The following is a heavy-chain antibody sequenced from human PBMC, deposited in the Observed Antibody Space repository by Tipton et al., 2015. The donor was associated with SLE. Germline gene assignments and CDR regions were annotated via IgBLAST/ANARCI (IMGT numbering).Heavy chain of an antibody. D-gene: IGHD1-26*01. CDR1: GGSISSYY. J-gene: IGHJ4*02. CDR3: ARDGRGVGAFFDY. Sequence: TLSLTCTVSGGSISSYYWGWIRQPPGKGLEWIGSIYYSGSTYYNPSLKSRVTISADTSKNQFSLKLSSVTAADTAVYYCARDGRGVGAFFDYWGQGTLVTVSS. CDR2: IYYSGST. V-gene: IGHV4-39*07.